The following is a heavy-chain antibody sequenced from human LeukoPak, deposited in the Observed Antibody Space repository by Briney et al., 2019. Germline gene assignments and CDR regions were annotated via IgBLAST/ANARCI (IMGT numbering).Heavy chain of an antibody. CDR2: IYSGGST. J-gene: IGHJ5*02. CDR3: ARAWFGDLAGPFDP. V-gene: IGHV3-53*01. D-gene: IGHD3-10*01. Sequence: GGSLRLSCAASGFTVSSTYMSWVRQAPGKGLEWVSVIYSGGSTYYADSVKGRFTISRDNSKNTLYLQMNSLRAEDTAVYYCARAWFGDLAGPFDPWGQGTLVTVSS. CDR1: GFTVSSTY.